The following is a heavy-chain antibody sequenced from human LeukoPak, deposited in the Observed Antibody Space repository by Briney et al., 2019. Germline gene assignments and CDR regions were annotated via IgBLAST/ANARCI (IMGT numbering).Heavy chain of an antibody. V-gene: IGHV3-23*01. CDR1: GFTFSIYA. Sequence: GGSLRLSCAASGFTFSIYAMSWVRQAPGKGLQWVSSITSRGGSTWYVDSVKGRFTITRDNSENTLYLQMHSLRAEDTAVYYCARDRPNYYGSDGHYYRRDGDYWGRGSMVSVSS. J-gene: IGHJ4*02. CDR2: ITSRGGST. D-gene: IGHD3-22*01. CDR3: ARDRPNYYGSDGHYYRRDGDY.